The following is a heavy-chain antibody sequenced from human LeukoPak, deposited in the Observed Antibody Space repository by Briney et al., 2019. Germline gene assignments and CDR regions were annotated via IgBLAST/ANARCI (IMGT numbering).Heavy chain of an antibody. J-gene: IGHJ3*02. CDR1: GYTFTSYY. V-gene: IGHV1-46*01. D-gene: IGHD3-22*01. Sequence: GASVKVSCKASGYTFTSYYMHWVRQAPGQGLEWMGIINPSGGSTSYAQKFQGRVTMTRNTSISTAYMELSSLRSEDTAVYYCARAGIYYDSSGSPDDAFDIWGQGTMVTVSS. CDR2: INPSGGST. CDR3: ARAGIYYDSSGSPDDAFDI.